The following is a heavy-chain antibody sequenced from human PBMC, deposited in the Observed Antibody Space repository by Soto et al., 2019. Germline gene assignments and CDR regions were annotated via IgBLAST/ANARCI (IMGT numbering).Heavy chain of an antibody. CDR2: IYYSGTT. V-gene: IGHV4-39*01. D-gene: IGHD5-12*01. Sequence: SETLSLTCTVSGGSISSSSHYGGWIRQSPGKGLEWIGSIYYSGTTFYNPSLKSRVTISIDTSKNQFSLKMSSVTAADTAVYYCARDEYSGYGGFDPWGQGTLVTVSS. CDR3: ARDEYSGYGGFDP. CDR1: GGSISSSSHY. J-gene: IGHJ5*02.